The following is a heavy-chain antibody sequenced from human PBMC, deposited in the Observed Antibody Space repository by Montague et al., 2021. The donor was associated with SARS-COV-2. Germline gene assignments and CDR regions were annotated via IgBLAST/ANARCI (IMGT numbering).Heavy chain of an antibody. CDR3: ARQFSITWNALDV. Sequence: CAISGDSVSSNAAAWNWIRQSPSRGLEWLGRTYYRSTWYNDYAVSVTGRITINPDTSKNQVSLQLNSVTPEDTAVYYCARQFSITWNALDVWGRGTTVTVSS. CDR2: TYYRSTWYN. D-gene: IGHD1-1*01. J-gene: IGHJ6*02. CDR1: GDSVSSNAAA. V-gene: IGHV6-1*01.